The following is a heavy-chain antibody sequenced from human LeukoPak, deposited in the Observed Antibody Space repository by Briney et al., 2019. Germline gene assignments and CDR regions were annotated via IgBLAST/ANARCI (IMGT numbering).Heavy chain of an antibody. CDR3: ARGDDCSGGSCYQRPFDY. V-gene: IGHV1-69*05. D-gene: IGHD2-15*01. CDR1: GGTFSGYA. Sequence: GSSVKVSCKASGGTFSGYAISWVRQAPGQGLEWMGGIIPIFGTANYAQKFQGRVTITTDESTSTAYMELSSLRSEDTAVYYCARGDDCSGGSCYQRPFDYWGQGTLVTVSS. J-gene: IGHJ4*02. CDR2: IIPIFGTA.